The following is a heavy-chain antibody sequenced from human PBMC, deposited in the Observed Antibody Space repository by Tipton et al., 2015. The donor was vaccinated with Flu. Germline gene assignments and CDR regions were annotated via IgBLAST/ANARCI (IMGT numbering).Heavy chain of an antibody. D-gene: IGHD3-10*01. CDR3: AKDPGEEPEYFQH. V-gene: IGHV3-30*02. CDR1: GFTFTNYG. Sequence: SLRLSCAASGFTFTNYGMHWVRQAPGKGLEWVAFIRFDGTNKYYADSVKGRFTISRDNSKNTLYLQMNSLRAEDTAVYYCAKDPGEEPEYFQHRGQGTLVTVSS. CDR2: IRFDGTNK. J-gene: IGHJ1*01.